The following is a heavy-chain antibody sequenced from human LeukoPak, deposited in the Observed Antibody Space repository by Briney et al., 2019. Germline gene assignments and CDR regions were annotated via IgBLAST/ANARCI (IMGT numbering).Heavy chain of an antibody. CDR2: IGGSDGST. CDR1: GFTFSSYA. D-gene: IGHD5-24*01. J-gene: IGHJ3*01. Sequence: GGSLRLSCAASGFTFSSYAMSWVRQSPGKGLEWVSTIGGSDGSTYNADSVKDRFTMSRDNSKNTLYLQMNSLRAEDTAVYYCARDSGGEGYRDAFDLWGQGTMVTVSS. V-gene: IGHV3-23*01. CDR3: ARDSGGEGYRDAFDL.